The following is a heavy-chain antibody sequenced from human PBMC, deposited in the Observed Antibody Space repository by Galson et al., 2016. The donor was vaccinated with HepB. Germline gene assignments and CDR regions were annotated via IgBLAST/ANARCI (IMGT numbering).Heavy chain of an antibody. J-gene: IGHJ3*02. Sequence: SLRLSCAASGFIFSTYSMNWVRQAPGKGLEWVSSVSSGSAYRYYADSVKGRFTISRDNAKKSLYLQMNSLRAEDTAVYYCARMRYNSGWLDGFDIWGQGTMVTVSS. CDR1: GFIFSTYS. CDR2: VSSGSAYR. V-gene: IGHV3-21*01. D-gene: IGHD6-19*01. CDR3: ARMRYNSGWLDGFDI.